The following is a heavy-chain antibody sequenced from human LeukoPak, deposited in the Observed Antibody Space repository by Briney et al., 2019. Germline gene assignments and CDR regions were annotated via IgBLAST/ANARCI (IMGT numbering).Heavy chain of an antibody. CDR3: ASPTPGIAAAGRWYYFDY. CDR2: IIPILGIA. Sequence: SVKVSCKASGGTLSSYAISWVRQAPGQGLEWMGRIIPILGIANYAQKFQGRVTITADKSTSTAYMELSSLRSEDTAVYYCASPTPGIAAAGRWYYFDYWGQGTLVTVSS. D-gene: IGHD6-13*01. V-gene: IGHV1-69*04. J-gene: IGHJ4*02. CDR1: GGTLSSYA.